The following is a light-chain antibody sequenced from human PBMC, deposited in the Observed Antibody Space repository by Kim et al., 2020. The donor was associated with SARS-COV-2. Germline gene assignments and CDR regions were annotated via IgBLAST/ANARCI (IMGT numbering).Light chain of an antibody. CDR1: QSVSDNC. CDR2: VAS. V-gene: IGKV3-20*01. Sequence: SQGKRATLSCRASQSVSDNCLAWYQQKPGQAPRLLIYVASSRVTGIPDRFSGSGSGTDFTLTISRLEPEDFAVYYCQQYGSAPRTFGQGTKVDIK. CDR3: QQYGSAPRT. J-gene: IGKJ1*01.